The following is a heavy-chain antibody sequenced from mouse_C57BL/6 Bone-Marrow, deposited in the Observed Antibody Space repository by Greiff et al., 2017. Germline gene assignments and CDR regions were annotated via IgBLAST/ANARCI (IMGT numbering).Heavy chain of an antibody. Sequence: QVTLKESGPGILQSSQTLSLTCSFSGFSLSTSGMGVSWIRQPSGKGLEWLAHIYWDDDKRYNPSLKSQLTISKDTSRNQVFLKITSVDTADTATYYCARSRLWPPTGFAYWGQGTLVTVSA. V-gene: IGHV8-12*01. D-gene: IGHD3-2*02. J-gene: IGHJ3*01. CDR3: ARSRLWPPTGFAY. CDR1: GFSLSTSGMG. CDR2: IYWDDDK.